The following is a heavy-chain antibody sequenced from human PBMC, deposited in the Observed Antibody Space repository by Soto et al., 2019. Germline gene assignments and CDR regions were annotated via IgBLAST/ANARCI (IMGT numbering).Heavy chain of an antibody. Sequence: EVQLVESGGGLVQPGGSLRLSCAASGFTFSNYWMHWVRQAPGKGPVWVSRVNTDGSTTNYADSVKGRFTISRDNAKNTVYLQPTSLGAEDTAVYYCARDLGGYASHWGQGTLVTVSS. J-gene: IGHJ4*02. CDR3: ARDLGGYASH. CDR2: VNTDGSTT. CDR1: GFTFSNYW. D-gene: IGHD3-16*01. V-gene: IGHV3-74*01.